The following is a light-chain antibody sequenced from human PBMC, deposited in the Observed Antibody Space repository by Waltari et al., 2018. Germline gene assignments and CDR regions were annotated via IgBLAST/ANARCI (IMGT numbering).Light chain of an antibody. CDR3: QQYGFSSWT. CDR2: DAS. Sequence: EIVLTQSPGTLSLSPGERAALSCRASQSLSNNYVAWYQHKPGQAPRLLIFDASRRATGIPDRFSGSGSGTDFTLTISSLEPEDFAVYYCQQYGFSSWTFGQGTKVEMK. V-gene: IGKV3-20*01. CDR1: QSLSNNY. J-gene: IGKJ1*01.